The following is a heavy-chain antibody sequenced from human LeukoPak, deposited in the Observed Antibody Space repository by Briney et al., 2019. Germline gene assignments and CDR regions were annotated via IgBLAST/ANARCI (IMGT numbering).Heavy chain of an antibody. CDR2: ICYSGCT. V-gene: IGHV4-39*01. Sequence: PETRSLTSTLSSRSISISSYYWGWIRQPPGRGLEGFGRICYSGCTYYIPCLMSRATISVDTSKNQYSLKLSSVTAADTAVYYCARHGFRYSSSWSWFDPCCEGSMVAVSS. D-gene: IGHD6-13*01. CDR3: ARHGFRYSSSWSWFDP. J-gene: IGHJ5*02. CDR1: SRSISISSYY.